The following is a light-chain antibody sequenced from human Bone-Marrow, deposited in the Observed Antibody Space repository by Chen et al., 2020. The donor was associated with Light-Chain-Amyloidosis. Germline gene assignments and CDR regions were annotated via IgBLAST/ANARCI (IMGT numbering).Light chain of an antibody. V-gene: IGLV3-21*02. CDR3: QVWDRSSDRPV. J-gene: IGLJ3*02. CDR2: DDS. CDR1: NIGSTS. Sequence: SSVLTHPSSVAVAPGQTATIACGGNNIGSTSVHWYQQTPGKAPLLVVYDDSDRPSGIPERLSGANSGNTATLTISRVEAGDEADYYCQVWDRSSDRPVFGGGNKLTVL.